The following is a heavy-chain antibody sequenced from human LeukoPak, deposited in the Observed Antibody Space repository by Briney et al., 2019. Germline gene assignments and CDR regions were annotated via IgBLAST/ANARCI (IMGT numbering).Heavy chain of an antibody. J-gene: IGHJ6*02. CDR3: ARPESSGYYYYYYYGMDV. Sequence: GESLKISCKGPGYSFTSYWIGWVRQMPGKGLEWMGIIYPGDSDTRYSPSFQGQVTISADKSISTAYLQWSSLKASDTAMYYCARPESSGYYYYYYYGMDVGGQGTTVTVSS. CDR2: IYPGDSDT. CDR1: GYSFTSYW. D-gene: IGHD3-22*01. V-gene: IGHV5-51*01.